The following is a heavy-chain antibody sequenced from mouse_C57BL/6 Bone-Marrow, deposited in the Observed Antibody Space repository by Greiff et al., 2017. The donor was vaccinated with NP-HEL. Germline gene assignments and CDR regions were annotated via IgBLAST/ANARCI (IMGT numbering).Heavy chain of an antibody. J-gene: IGHJ2*01. D-gene: IGHD4-1*01. CDR1: GFTFSDYY. CDR3: ARQGDWDFDY. CDR2: ISNGGGST. V-gene: IGHV5-12*01. Sequence: EVQRVESGGGLVQPGGSLKLSCAASGFTFSDYYMYWVRQTPEKRLEWVAYISNGGGSTYYPDTVKGRFTISRDNAKNTLYLQMSHLKSEDTAMYYCARQGDWDFDYWGQGTTLTVSS.